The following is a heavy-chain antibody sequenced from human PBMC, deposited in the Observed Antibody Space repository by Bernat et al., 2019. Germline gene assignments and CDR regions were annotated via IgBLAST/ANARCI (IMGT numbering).Heavy chain of an antibody. J-gene: IGHJ4*02. D-gene: IGHD6-19*01. CDR3: AKDRGHWLIDS. CDR2: VYHGSTT. Sequence: QVHLQESGPGLVKPSETLSLTCTVFGYSISSDYYWGWVRQSPGKGLEWIGSVYHGSTTYYNPSLKSRIIISADTSKNQIYLNLRSVTAADTAVYYCAKDRGHWLIDSWGQGTLVTVSS. CDR1: GYSISSDYY. V-gene: IGHV4-38-2*02.